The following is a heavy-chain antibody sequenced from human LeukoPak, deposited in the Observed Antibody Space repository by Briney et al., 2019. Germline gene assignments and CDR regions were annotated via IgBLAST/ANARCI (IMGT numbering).Heavy chain of an antibody. D-gene: IGHD5-24*01. V-gene: IGHV1-8*03. CDR3: ARLYLPATRFDY. CDR2: MNPNSGNT. J-gene: IGHJ4*02. CDR1: GYTFTSYD. Sequence: ASVKVSCKTSGYTFTSYDINWVRQATGQGLEWMGWMNPNSGNTGYAQRFQGRVTITRNTSISTAYMELSSLRSEDTAVYYCARLYLPATRFDYWGQGTLVTVSS.